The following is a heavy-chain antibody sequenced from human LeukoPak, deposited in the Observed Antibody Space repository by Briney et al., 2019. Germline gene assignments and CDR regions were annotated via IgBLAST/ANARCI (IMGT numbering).Heavy chain of an antibody. CDR3: ARETFLTYYYDSSGLEI. Sequence: ASVKVSCKASGYTFTSYGISWVRQAPGQGLEWMGWISAYNGNTNYAQKLQGRVTMTTDTSTSTAYMELRSLRSDDTAVYYCARETFLTYYYDSSGLEIWGQGTMVTASS. V-gene: IGHV1-18*01. D-gene: IGHD3-22*01. J-gene: IGHJ3*02. CDR1: GYTFTSYG. CDR2: ISAYNGNT.